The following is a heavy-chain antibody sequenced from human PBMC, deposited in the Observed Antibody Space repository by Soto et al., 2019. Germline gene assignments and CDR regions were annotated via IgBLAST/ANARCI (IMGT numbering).Heavy chain of an antibody. Sequence: QVQLVQSGAEVKKPGASVKVSCKASGYSFTSHGISWVRQAPGQGLEWMGWISANSGDTNYAQKLQGRVTVTTDTYTSPAYLELRSLRSEDTAVYYCARMVRGSNIDYYHYIDVWGKGTTVTVSS. CDR3: ARMVRGSNIDYYHYIDV. D-gene: IGHD3-10*01. CDR1: GYSFTSHG. CDR2: ISANSGDT. V-gene: IGHV1-18*01. J-gene: IGHJ6*03.